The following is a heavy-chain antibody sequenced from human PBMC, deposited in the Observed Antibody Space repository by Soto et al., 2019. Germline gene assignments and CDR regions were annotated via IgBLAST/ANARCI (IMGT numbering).Heavy chain of an antibody. CDR2: ISSSSSSI. V-gene: IGHV3-48*02. J-gene: IGHJ4*02. D-gene: IGHD5-18*01. CDR1: GFSFIRHS. Sequence: GGSLRLSCAASGFSFIRHSMNWVLQAPGKGLEWVSYISSSSSSIYYADSVKGRFTISRDNAKNSLYLQMNSLRDEDTAVYYCARLYSYGYRNDYWGQGTLVTVSS. CDR3: ARLYSYGYRNDY.